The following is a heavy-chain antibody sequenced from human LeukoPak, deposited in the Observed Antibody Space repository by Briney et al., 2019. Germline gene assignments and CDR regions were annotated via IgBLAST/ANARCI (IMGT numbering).Heavy chain of an antibody. CDR1: GFTFSSYA. V-gene: IGHV3-23*01. CDR3: AKESLVVIESYFDS. D-gene: IGHD3-22*01. CDR2: ITDSGGST. Sequence: GGSLRLSCTASGFTFSSYALSWVRQAPGKGLEWVSAITDSGGSTSYADSVRGRFTISRDNSKNTLYLQMNSLRDEDTAEYFCAKESLVVIESYFDSWGQGTLVLVSS. J-gene: IGHJ4*02.